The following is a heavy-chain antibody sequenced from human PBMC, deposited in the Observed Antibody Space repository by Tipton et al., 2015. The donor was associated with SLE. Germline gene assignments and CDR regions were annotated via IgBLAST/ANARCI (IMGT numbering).Heavy chain of an antibody. CDR3: ARDRVSTVNDYYYGMDV. J-gene: IGHJ6*04. Sequence: SLRLSCAASGFTFSSYSMNWVRQAPGKGLEWVSSISSSSSYIYYADSVKGRFTISRDNAKNSLYLQMNSLRAEDTAVYYCARDRVSTVNDYYYGMDVWGKGTTVTVSS. V-gene: IGHV3-21*01. D-gene: IGHD4-17*01. CDR2: ISSSSSYI. CDR1: GFTFSSYS.